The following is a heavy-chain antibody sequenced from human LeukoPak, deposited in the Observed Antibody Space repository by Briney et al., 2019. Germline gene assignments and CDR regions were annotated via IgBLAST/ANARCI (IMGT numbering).Heavy chain of an antibody. Sequence: GGSLRLSCAASGFTFSSYGMHWVRQAPGKGLEWVAVIWYDGSNKYYADSVKGRFTISRDNSKNTLYLQMNSLRAEDTAVYYCARDAIVVVSTTSGAGGSYYYYGMDVWGQGTTVTVSS. D-gene: IGHD3-22*01. CDR2: IWYDGSNK. V-gene: IGHV3-33*01. CDR3: ARDAIVVVSTTSGAGGSYYYYGMDV. J-gene: IGHJ6*02. CDR1: GFTFSSYG.